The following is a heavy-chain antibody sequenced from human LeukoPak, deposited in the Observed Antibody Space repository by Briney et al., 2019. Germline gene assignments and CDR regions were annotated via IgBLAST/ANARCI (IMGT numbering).Heavy chain of an antibody. D-gene: IGHD5-12*01. CDR1: GFTFSSYG. CDR3: AKEYSGYDFFDY. J-gene: IGHJ4*02. CDR2: ISYDGSNK. Sequence: GRSLRLSCAASGFTFSSYGMHWVRQAPGKGLEWVAVISYDGSNKYYADSVKGRFTISRDNSKNTLYLQMNSLRAEDTAVYYSAKEYSGYDFFDYWGQGTLVTVSS. V-gene: IGHV3-30*18.